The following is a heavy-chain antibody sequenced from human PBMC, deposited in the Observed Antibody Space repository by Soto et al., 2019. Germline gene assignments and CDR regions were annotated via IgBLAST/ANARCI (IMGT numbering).Heavy chain of an antibody. CDR2: ISGSGGST. CDR1: GFTFSGYA. Sequence: GGSLRLSCAASGFTFSGYAMSWVRQAPGKGLEWVSAISGSGGSTYYADSVKGRFTISRDNSKNTLYLQMNSLRAEDTAVYYCAKDPSNWQPRNYFDYWGQGTLVTVSS. V-gene: IGHV3-23*01. J-gene: IGHJ4*02. CDR3: AKDPSNWQPRNYFDY. D-gene: IGHD2-8*01.